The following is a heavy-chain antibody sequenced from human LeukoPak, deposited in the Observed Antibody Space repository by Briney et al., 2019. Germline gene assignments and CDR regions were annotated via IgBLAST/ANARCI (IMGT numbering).Heavy chain of an antibody. CDR3: VRGKYYYDSSGSRLFDY. CDR1: EFTFSSYA. J-gene: IGHJ4*02. V-gene: IGHV3-74*01. CDR2: INSDGSSI. D-gene: IGHD3-22*01. Sequence: GGSLRLSCAASEFTFSSYAMSWVRQTPGRGLVWVSRINSDGSSIGYADSVEGRFTIARDNAKNTLYLQMNSLRAEDTAVYYCVRGKYYYDSSGSRLFDYWGQGTLVTVSS.